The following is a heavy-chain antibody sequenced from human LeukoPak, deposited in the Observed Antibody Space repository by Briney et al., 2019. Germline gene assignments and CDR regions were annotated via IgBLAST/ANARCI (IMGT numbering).Heavy chain of an antibody. CDR3: AKSASSSFEGY. V-gene: IGHV3-23*01. J-gene: IGHJ4*02. CDR2: ISDSGGST. CDR1: GFTFSSYA. Sequence: GGSLRLSCAASGFTFSSYAMSWVRQAPGKGLEWVSAISDSGGSTYYAASVKGRFTNSRDNSKNTLYLQMNSLRAEDTAVYYCAKSASSSFEGYWGQGTLVTVSS. D-gene: IGHD3-9*01.